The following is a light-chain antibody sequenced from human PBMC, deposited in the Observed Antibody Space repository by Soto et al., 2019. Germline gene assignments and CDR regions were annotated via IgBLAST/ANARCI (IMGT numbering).Light chain of an antibody. J-gene: IGKJ1*01. CDR1: QSISRS. CDR2: DAS. Sequence: DIQMTQSPSTLSASVGDRVTITCRASQSISRSLAWYQQKPGKAPSLLIYDASSLEGGVPSRFSGSGFGTEFTLTITNLQPADFAVYYCQQCGSSPETFGQGTKVEMK. V-gene: IGKV1-5*01. CDR3: QQCGSSPET.